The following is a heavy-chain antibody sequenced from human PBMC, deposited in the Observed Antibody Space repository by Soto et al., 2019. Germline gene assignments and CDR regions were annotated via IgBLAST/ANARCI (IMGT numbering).Heavy chain of an antibody. J-gene: IGHJ4*02. CDR1: GDSVSSNSAA. V-gene: IGHV6-1*01. D-gene: IGHD1-26*01. CDR2: TYYRSKWDS. CDR3: ARGEQYSGRIFDY. Sequence: SQTLSLTGAISGDSVSSNSAAWNWIRQSPSRGLEWLGRTYYRSKWDSDYGASVESRITVNPDTSKNHFSLQLNSVTPEDTAVYYCARGEQYSGRIFDYWGQGTLSTSPQ.